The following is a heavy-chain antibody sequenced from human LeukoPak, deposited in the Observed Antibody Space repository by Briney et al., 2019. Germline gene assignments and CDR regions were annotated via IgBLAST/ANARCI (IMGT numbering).Heavy chain of an antibody. CDR2: IYYSGST. D-gene: IGHD3-22*01. CDR1: GGSISSSSYY. Sequence: TSETLSLTCTVSGGSISSSSYYWGWIRQPPGKGLEWIGSIYYSGSTYYNPSLKSRVTISVDTSKNQFSLKLSSVTAADTAVYYCARQPYYYDSSGSPGRWAFDIWGQGTMVTVSS. V-gene: IGHV4-39*01. CDR3: ARQPYYYDSSGSPGRWAFDI. J-gene: IGHJ3*02.